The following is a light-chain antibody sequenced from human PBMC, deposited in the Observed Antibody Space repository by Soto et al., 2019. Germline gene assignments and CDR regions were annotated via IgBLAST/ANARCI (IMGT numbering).Light chain of an antibody. J-gene: IGKJ2*01. CDR3: QQYGSSPPYT. V-gene: IGKV3-20*01. CDR2: DAS. CDR1: QSVSASN. Sequence: EIVLTQSPGTLSLSPGERATLSCRASQSVSASNLAWYQQKPGQAPSLLIFDASTRATGIPDRFSGSGSGTDFTLTISRLEPEDFAIYYCQQYGSSPPYTFGQGTKLEIK.